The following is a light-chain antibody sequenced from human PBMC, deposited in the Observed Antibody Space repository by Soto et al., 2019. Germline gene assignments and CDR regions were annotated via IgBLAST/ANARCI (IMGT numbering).Light chain of an antibody. CDR3: QKYNSAPLT. J-gene: IGKJ4*01. Sequence: DIQMTQSPSSLSASVGDRVTLTCRASQGISNYLAWYQQKPGKVPKLLIYAASTLQSGVPSRFSGSGSGTEFTLTISSLQPEDVATYYCQKYNSAPLTFGRGTKVEIK. CDR1: QGISNY. CDR2: AAS. V-gene: IGKV1-27*01.